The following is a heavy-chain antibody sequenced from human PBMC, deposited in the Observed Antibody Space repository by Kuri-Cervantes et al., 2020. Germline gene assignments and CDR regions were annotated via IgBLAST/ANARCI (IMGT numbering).Heavy chain of an antibody. Sequence: SETLSPTCTVSGGSISSSSYYWGWIRQPPGKGLEWIGSIYYSGSTYYNPSLKSRVTISVDTSKNQFSLKLSSVTAADTAVYYCARLSQSYYYYMDVWGKGTTVTVSS. V-gene: IGHV4-39*01. CDR2: IYYSGST. CDR3: ARLSQSYYYYMDV. CDR1: GGSISSSSYY. J-gene: IGHJ6*03.